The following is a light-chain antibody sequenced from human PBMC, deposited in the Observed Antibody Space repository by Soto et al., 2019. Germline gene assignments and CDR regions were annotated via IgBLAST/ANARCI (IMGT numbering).Light chain of an antibody. J-gene: IGKJ4*01. CDR2: DAS. V-gene: IGKV3D-20*01. CDR1: QSVSSN. CDR3: QQFSSYPLT. Sequence: EILMTQSPATLSVSPGERATLSCGASQSVSSNLAWYQQKTGQAPRLLIYDASSRATGIPDRLSGGGSGTDLTLTISRMENEDFEVYYCQQFSSYPLTFGGGTKVDIK.